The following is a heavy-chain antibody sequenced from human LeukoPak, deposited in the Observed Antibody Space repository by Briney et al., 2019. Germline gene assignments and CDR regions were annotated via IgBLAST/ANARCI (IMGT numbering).Heavy chain of an antibody. J-gene: IGHJ6*03. Sequence: GSSVTVSCKASGSTFSCYAIRWVRQAPGRGLEWMRRTIPIFGPANDAQMFQGRVTILTEESTSTAYMELSSLRSEDTAVYYCGRGGAGYYNYYYMDVWGKGTTVTVSS. CDR1: GSTFSCYA. CDR3: GRGGAGYYNYYYMDV. V-gene: IGHV1-69*05. CDR2: TIPIFGPA. D-gene: IGHD4/OR15-4a*01.